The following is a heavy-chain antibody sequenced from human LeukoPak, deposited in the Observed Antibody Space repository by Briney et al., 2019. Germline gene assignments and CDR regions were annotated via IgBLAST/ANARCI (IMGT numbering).Heavy chain of an antibody. Sequence: GGSLRLSCAASGFTLSRYSMSWVRQAPGKGLEWVSAISGNGGSTYYADAVKRRFTSSVDNSNNPLYLQMNSLRAGDMFVYDCAKLTLVGSDNFDEWGQGTLVTVSS. V-gene: IGHV3-23*01. CDR3: AKLTLVGSDNFDE. D-gene: IGHD1-26*01. CDR2: ISGNGGST. J-gene: IGHJ4*02. CDR1: GFTLSRYS.